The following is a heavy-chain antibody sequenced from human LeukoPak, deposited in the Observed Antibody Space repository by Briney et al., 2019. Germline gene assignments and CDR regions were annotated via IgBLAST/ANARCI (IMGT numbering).Heavy chain of an antibody. CDR2: INPNSGGT. J-gene: IGHJ3*02. V-gene: IGHV1-2*02. D-gene: IGHD3-16*02. Sequence: GASVKVSCKASGYIFTSYNIYWVRQAPGQGLEWMGWINPNSGGTNYAQKFQGRVTMTRDTSISTAYMELSRLRSDDTAVYYCARAPSDYVWGSYRGNYAFDIWGQGTMVTVSS. CDR3: ARAPSDYVWGSYRGNYAFDI. CDR1: GYIFTSYN.